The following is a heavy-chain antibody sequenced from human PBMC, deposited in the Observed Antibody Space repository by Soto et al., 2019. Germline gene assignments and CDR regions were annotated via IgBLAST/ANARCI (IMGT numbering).Heavy chain of an antibody. J-gene: IGHJ6*02. D-gene: IGHD1-26*01. CDR2: MNPNSGNT. CDR3: AREGGSTDYYYYYGMDV. Sequence: QVQLVQSGAEVKKPGASVKVSCKASGYTFTSYDINWVRQATGQGLEWMGWMNPNSGNTGYAQKFQGRVTMTRNTSIRTAYMEQSSLGSEDTAVYYCAREGGSTDYYYYYGMDVWGQGTTVTVSS. V-gene: IGHV1-8*01. CDR1: GYTFTSYD.